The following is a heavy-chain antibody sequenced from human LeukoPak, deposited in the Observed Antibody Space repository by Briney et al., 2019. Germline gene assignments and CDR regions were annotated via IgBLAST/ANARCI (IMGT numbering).Heavy chain of an antibody. V-gene: IGHV3-30*18. CDR1: GFTFSSYG. CDR2: ISYDGSNK. Sequence: PGRSLRLSCAASGFTFSSYGMHWVRQAPGKGLEWVAVISYDGSNKYYADSVKGRFTISRDNSKNTLYLQMNSLRAEDTAVYYCEKDKFEALPDPITMALDYWGQGTLVTVSS. J-gene: IGHJ4*02. CDR3: EKDKFEALPDPITMALDY. D-gene: IGHD3-10*01.